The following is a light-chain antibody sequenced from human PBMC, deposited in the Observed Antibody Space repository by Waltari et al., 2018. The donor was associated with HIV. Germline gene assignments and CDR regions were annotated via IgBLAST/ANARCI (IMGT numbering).Light chain of an antibody. V-gene: IGKV2-30*01. Sequence: DVAMTQSPLSLPVTLGQPASISRRSSQSLAYSDGSIDLNWFPPRPGQSTRRLIHRVSDRDSGVPDRFSGRGSGTDFTLKISSVEAEDVGVFYCVQSTHWPPTFGQGTKLEIK. CDR1: QSLAYSDGSID. CDR2: RVS. CDR3: VQSTHWPPT. J-gene: IGKJ2*01.